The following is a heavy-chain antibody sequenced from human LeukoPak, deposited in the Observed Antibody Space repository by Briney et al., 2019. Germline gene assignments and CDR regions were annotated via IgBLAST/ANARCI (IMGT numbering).Heavy chain of an antibody. J-gene: IGHJ4*02. CDR1: GLSFSSYW. Sequence: GGSLRLSCAASGLSFSSYWMSWVRQAPGKGLEWVANIKKDGSEMYYVDSVKGRFTISRDNSKNTLYLQMNSLRAEDTAVYYCARDMTTETTGDYWGQGTLVTVSS. CDR3: ARDMTTETTGDY. CDR2: IKKDGSEM. V-gene: IGHV3-7*01. D-gene: IGHD4-17*01.